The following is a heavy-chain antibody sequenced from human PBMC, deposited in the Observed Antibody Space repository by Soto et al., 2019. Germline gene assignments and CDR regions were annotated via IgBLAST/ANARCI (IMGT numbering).Heavy chain of an antibody. CDR3: AHRYCSGGSCDSGLDY. Sequence: QITLKESGPTLVKPTQTLTLTCTFSGFSLSTSGVGVGWIRQPPGKALEWLALIYWDDDKRYSPSLKSRLTITKDTSKNQVVLTMTNMDPVDTATYYCAHRYCSGGSCDSGLDYWGQGTLVTVSS. V-gene: IGHV2-5*02. D-gene: IGHD2-15*01. J-gene: IGHJ4*02. CDR1: GFSLSTSGVG. CDR2: IYWDDDK.